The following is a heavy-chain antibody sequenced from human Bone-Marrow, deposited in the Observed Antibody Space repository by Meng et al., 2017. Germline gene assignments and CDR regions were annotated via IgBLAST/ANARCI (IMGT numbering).Heavy chain of an antibody. Sequence: SLKISCAASGFTFDDYAMHWVRQAPGKGLEWVSGISWNSGSIGYADSVKGRFTISRDNAKNSLYLQMNSLRAEDTALYYCARAFSPHLYYYDSSGYYDYWGQGKLVNGAS. CDR1: GFTFDDYA. V-gene: IGHV3-9*01. CDR2: ISWNSGSI. CDR3: ARAFSPHLYYYDSSGYYDY. D-gene: IGHD3-22*01. J-gene: IGHJ4*02.